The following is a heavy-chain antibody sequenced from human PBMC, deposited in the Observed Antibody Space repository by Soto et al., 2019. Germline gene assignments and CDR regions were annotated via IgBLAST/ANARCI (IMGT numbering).Heavy chain of an antibody. Sequence: PGGSLRLSCAASGFTFSDYYMSWIRQAPGKGLEWVSFISSSGSTIYYADSVKGRFTISRDNAKNSLYLQMNSLRAEDTAVYYCARWLLRYFDTLPAFDIWGQGTMVTVSS. CDR1: GFTFSDYY. CDR2: ISSSGSTI. CDR3: ARWLLRYFDTLPAFDI. D-gene: IGHD3-9*01. J-gene: IGHJ3*02. V-gene: IGHV3-11*01.